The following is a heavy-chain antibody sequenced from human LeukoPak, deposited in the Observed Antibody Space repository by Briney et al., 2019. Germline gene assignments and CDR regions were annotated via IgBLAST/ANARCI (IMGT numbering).Heavy chain of an antibody. CDR2: IWYDGNNK. D-gene: IGHD1-26*01. V-gene: IGHV3-33*01. CDR1: ALTFSTYG. CDR3: ASDHGAY. Sequence: GGSLRLSCAASALTFSTYGMHWVRQAPGKGLEWVAAIWYDGNNKYYADSVKGRFTISRDNSKSTLFLQMSGLRAEDTALYYCASDHGAYWGQGTLVTVSS. J-gene: IGHJ4*02.